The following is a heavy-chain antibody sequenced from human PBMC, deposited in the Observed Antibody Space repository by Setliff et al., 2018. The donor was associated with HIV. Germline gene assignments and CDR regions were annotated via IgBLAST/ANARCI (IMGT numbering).Heavy chain of an antibody. Sequence: KASETLSLTCAVYGGSFSDYSWNWIRQPPGKGLEWIGEINHSGSTNCNPSLQSRVTISVDTSKKQVSLNVRSVTAADTAVYYCARDPKHSSSGDLEYWSQGTLVTVSS. D-gene: IGHD3-22*01. V-gene: IGHV4-34*01. CDR3: ARDPKHSSSGDLEY. CDR1: GGSFSDYS. CDR2: INHSGST. J-gene: IGHJ4*02.